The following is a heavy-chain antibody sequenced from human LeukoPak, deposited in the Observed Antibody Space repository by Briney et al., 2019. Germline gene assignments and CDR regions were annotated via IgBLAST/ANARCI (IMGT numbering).Heavy chain of an antibody. D-gene: IGHD3-22*01. CDR2: INSDGSST. CDR1: GFTVSSNY. Sequence: PGGSLRLSCTASGFTVSSNYMSWVRQAPGKGLVWVSRINSDGSSTSYADSVKGRFTISRDNAKNTLYLQMNSLRAEDTAVYYCARAGYYDSSGYYRIFDYWGQGTLVTVSS. V-gene: IGHV3-74*01. CDR3: ARAGYYDSSGYYRIFDY. J-gene: IGHJ4*02.